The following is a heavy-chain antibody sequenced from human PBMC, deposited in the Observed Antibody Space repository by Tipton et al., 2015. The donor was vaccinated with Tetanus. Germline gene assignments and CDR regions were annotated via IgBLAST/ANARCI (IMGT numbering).Heavy chain of an antibody. CDR3: AARPGGRAAPFDY. D-gene: IGHD3-16*01. CDR1: GFTFSNYA. Sequence: SLRLSCAASGFTFSNYAMAWVRQAPGKGLEYVSLIGGSGDGTYYADSVKGRFTISRDSSKNTLHLQMNSLRVDDTAVYYCAARPGGRAAPFDYWGRGTLVTVSS. J-gene: IGHJ4*02. V-gene: IGHV3-23*01. CDR2: IGGSGDGT.